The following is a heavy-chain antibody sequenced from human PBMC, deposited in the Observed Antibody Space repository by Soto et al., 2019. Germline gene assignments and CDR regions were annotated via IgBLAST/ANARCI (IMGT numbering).Heavy chain of an antibody. CDR2: IYWDDDK. CDR3: AHRRPWSSNWNSGWFDP. V-gene: IGHV2-5*02. J-gene: IGHJ5*02. Sequence: QITLKESGPTLVKPTQTLTLTCTFSGFSLSTSGVGVGWIRQPPGKALEWLAVIYWDDDKRYSASLNSRLTITKDTAKNQVVLTMTNMDPVDTATYFCAHRRPWSSNWNSGWFDPWGQGTLVTVSS. CDR1: GFSLSTSGVG. D-gene: IGHD1-20*01.